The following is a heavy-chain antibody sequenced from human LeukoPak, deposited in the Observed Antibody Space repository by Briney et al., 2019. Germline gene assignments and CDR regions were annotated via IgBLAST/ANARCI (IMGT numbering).Heavy chain of an antibody. D-gene: IGHD5-18*01. CDR3: AKDTVDTAMVTYFDY. Sequence: PGGSLRLSCAASGFTFSSYAMSWVRQAPGKGLEWVSAISGSGGSTYYADSVKGRSTISRDNSKNTLYLQMNSLRAEDTAVYYCAKDTVDTAMVTYFDYWGQGTLVTVSS. J-gene: IGHJ4*02. CDR1: GFTFSSYA. CDR2: ISGSGGST. V-gene: IGHV3-23*01.